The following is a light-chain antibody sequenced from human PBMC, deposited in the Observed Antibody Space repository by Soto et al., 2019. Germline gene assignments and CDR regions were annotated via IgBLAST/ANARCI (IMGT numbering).Light chain of an antibody. CDR2: EVS. Sequence: QSALTQPATVSGSPGQSITISCTGTSSDVGGYNYVSWYQQHPGKAPKLMIYEVSNRPSRVSNRFSGSESGNTASLTISGLQAEDEADYGCSPSTRSSTTYVFGPGTTVTVL. CDR3: SPSTRSSTTYV. CDR1: SSDVGGYNY. J-gene: IGLJ1*01. V-gene: IGLV2-14*01.